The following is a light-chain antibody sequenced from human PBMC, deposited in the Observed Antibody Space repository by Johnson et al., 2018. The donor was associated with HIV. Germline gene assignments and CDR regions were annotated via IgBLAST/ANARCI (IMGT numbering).Light chain of an antibody. CDR3: GTWDSSLGGHYF. CDR1: SSNIGNNF. J-gene: IGLJ1*01. CDR2: ENN. V-gene: IGLV1-51*02. Sequence: QSVLTQPPSVSAAPGQKVTISCSGGSSNIGNNFVSWYQQLPGTAPKLLIFENNKRPSGIPNRFSGSKSGTSATLGITGLQTGDEADYYCGTWDSSLGGHYFFVPGTKVTVL.